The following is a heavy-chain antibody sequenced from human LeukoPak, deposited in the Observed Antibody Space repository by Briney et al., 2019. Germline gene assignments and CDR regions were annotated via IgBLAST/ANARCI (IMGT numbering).Heavy chain of an antibody. D-gene: IGHD1/OR15-1a*01. CDR3: ATGGRSGVALEQ. Sequence: PGGSLRLSCVVSGFIASSNYMTWVRQAPGKGLDWISLIYSGGFTYYADSVMGRFTISRDNSKTTLFLQMNSLKAEDTAVYYCATGGRSGVALEQWGQGTLVTVSS. J-gene: IGHJ4*02. V-gene: IGHV3-53*01. CDR1: GFIASSNY. CDR2: IYSGGFT.